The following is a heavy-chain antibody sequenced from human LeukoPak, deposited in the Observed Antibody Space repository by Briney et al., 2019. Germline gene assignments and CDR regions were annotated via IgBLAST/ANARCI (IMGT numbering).Heavy chain of an antibody. V-gene: IGHV4-34*01. J-gene: IGHJ4*02. CDR3: ASPTAGAHDY. Sequence: SETLSLTCAVYGGSFSGYYWSWIRQPPGKGLEWIGEINHSGSTNYNPSLKSRVTISVDTSKNQFSLKLSSVTAADTAVYYCASPTAGAHDYWGQGTLVTVSS. D-gene: IGHD1-26*01. CDR2: INHSGST. CDR1: GGSFSGYY.